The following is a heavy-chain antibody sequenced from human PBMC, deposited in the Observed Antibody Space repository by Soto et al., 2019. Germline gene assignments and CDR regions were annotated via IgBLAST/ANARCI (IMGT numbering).Heavy chain of an antibody. D-gene: IGHD2-15*01. Sequence: TFSSYSMNWVRQAPGKGLEWVSYISSSSTTKYYADSVKGRFTISRDNAKNSLYLQMNSLRAEDTAVYYCARDGCSGSNCLNWFDPWGQGTLVTSPQ. J-gene: IGHJ5*02. CDR1: TFSSYS. V-gene: IGHV3-48*01. CDR3: ARDGCSGSNCLNWFDP. CDR2: ISSSSTTK.